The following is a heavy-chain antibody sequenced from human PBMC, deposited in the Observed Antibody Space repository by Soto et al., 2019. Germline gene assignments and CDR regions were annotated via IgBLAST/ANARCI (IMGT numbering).Heavy chain of an antibody. CDR3: ARDLTTHDY. J-gene: IGHJ4*02. CDR1: GFTLSAHA. CDR2: LGTIGA. Sequence: EVQLLESGGGLVQPGGSLRLSCVGSGFTLSAHAITWVRQAPGKGLEWVSTLGTIGAFYADSVKGRFTISRDNSKNTVHLQINSLRGEDTAIYYCARDLTTHDYWGQGTVVTVSS. V-gene: IGHV3-23*01.